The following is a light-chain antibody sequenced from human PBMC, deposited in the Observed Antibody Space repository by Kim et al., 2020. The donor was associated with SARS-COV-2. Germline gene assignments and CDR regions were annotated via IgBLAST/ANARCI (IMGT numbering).Light chain of an antibody. J-gene: IGKJ1*01. CDR1: QFINKY. CDR2: ATS. Sequence: DIQMTQSPSSLSASVGDRVTITCRASQFINKYLNWYQQEPGKAPKLLIYATSSLHSGVPLRFSGSGSGTEFTLTISSLHPEDFASYYSQQSYTTPWTFGQGTKVDIK. CDR3: QQSYTTPWT. V-gene: IGKV1-39*01.